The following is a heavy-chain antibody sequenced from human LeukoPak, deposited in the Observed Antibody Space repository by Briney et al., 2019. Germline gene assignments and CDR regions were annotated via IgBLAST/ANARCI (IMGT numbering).Heavy chain of an antibody. Sequence: TASETLSLTCTVSGGSISSSSYYWGWIRQPPGKGPEWIGSIYYSGSTYYNPSLKSRVTISVDTSKNQFSLKLSSVTAADTVVYYCARTSTVTPVDYWGQGTLVTVSS. D-gene: IGHD4-17*01. CDR1: GGSISSSSYY. J-gene: IGHJ4*02. CDR3: ARTSTVTPVDY. CDR2: IYYSGST. V-gene: IGHV4-39*01.